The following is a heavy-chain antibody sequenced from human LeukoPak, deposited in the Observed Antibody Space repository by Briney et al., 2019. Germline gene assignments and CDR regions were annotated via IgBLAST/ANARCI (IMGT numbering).Heavy chain of an antibody. D-gene: IGHD3-3*01. J-gene: IGHJ4*02. Sequence: SETLSLTCTVSGGSISSYYRSWIRQPPGKGLEWIGYIYYSGSTNYNPSLKSRVTISVDTSKNQFSLKLSSVTAADTAVYYCARAKYYDFWSGYYFDYWGQGTLVTVSS. CDR2: IYYSGST. CDR3: ARAKYYDFWSGYYFDY. V-gene: IGHV4-59*01. CDR1: GGSISSYY.